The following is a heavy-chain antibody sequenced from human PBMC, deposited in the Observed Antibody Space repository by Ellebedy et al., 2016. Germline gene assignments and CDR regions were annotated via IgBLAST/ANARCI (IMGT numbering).Heavy chain of an antibody. CDR1: GFTFSNAW. V-gene: IGHV3-15*01. CDR3: TTVYRYNYDSV. CDR2: IKSKTDGGAA. J-gene: IGHJ4*02. D-gene: IGHD5-18*01. Sequence: GGSLRLSCAASGFTFSNAWMNWVRQAPGKGLEWVGRIKSKTDGGAADYAAPVKGRFTISNDDSKNTLYLQMNSLKTEDTAVYFCTTVYRYNYDSVWGQGTLVTVSS.